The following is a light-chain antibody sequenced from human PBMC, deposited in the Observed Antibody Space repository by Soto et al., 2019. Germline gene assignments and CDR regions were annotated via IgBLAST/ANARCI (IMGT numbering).Light chain of an antibody. CDR1: SSKIGGNS. CDR3: GSWDSRLXAYV. J-gene: IGLJ1*01. Sequence: QSLLTQPPSVSAAPVQKVTISCSGSSSKIGGNSVSWYQQLPGTAPKLLIYDDNKRPSGIPDRFSGSKSGTSETLGITGLQNGDEEDYYCGSWDSRLXAYVFGTGTKVXV. CDR2: DDN. V-gene: IGLV1-51*01.